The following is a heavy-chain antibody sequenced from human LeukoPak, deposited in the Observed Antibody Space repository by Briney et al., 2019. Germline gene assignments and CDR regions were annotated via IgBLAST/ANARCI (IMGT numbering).Heavy chain of an antibody. CDR3: ARGGSGSYYPH. CDR2: LSSSGGNT. V-gene: IGHV3-23*01. D-gene: IGHD1-26*01. J-gene: IGHJ4*02. Sequence: GGSLRLSCAASGXTFSSSAMSWVRQAPGKGLEWVFTLSSSGGNTYYAVSVKGRFTISRDNSKSTLYLQMNSLRAEDTALYYCARGGSGSYYPHWGQGTLVIVSS. CDR1: GXTFSSSA.